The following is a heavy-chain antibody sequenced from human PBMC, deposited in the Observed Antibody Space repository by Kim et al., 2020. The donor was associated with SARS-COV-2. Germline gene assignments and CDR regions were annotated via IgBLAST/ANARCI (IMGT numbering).Heavy chain of an antibody. V-gene: IGHV3-30*01. Sequence: DPGKGRFTISRDNSKNTLYLQMNSLRAEDTAVYYCARGDRGSSSWYYFDYWGQGTLVTVSS. CDR3: ARGDRGSSSWYYFDY. J-gene: IGHJ4*02. D-gene: IGHD6-13*01.